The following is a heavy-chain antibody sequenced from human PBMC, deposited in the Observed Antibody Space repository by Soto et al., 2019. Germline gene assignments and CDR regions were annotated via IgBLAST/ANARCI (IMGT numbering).Heavy chain of an antibody. Sequence: EVQLVESGGGLVQPGGSLRLFCAASGFTFSSYWMHWVRQAPGKGLVWVSRINSDGSSTGYADSVMGRFTISRDNAKNTLYLQMNSLRAEDTAVYYCARDQGYCSGGSCYVAGYWGQGTLVTVSS. D-gene: IGHD2-15*01. CDR3: ARDQGYCSGGSCYVAGY. V-gene: IGHV3-74*01. CDR1: GFTFSSYW. CDR2: INSDGSST. J-gene: IGHJ4*02.